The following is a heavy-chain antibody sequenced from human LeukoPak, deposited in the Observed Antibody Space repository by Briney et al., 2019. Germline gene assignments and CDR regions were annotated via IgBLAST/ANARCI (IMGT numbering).Heavy chain of an antibody. Sequence: SETLSLTCTVSGGSISSGDYYWSWIRQPPGKGLEWIGYIYYSGSTYYNPSLKSRVTISVDTSKNQFSLKLSSETAADTAVYYCARVLYYGLGMDVWGQGTTVTVSS. CDR3: ARVLYYGLGMDV. V-gene: IGHV4-30-4*01. J-gene: IGHJ6*02. CDR1: GGSISSGDYY. CDR2: IYYSGST. D-gene: IGHD2-8*01.